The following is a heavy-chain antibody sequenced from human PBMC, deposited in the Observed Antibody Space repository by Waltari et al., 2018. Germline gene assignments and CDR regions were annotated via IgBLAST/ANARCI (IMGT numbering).Heavy chain of an antibody. Sequence: QVQLVQSGAEVKKPGASVKVSCKASGYTFTSYGISWVRQAPGQGREWMGWISAYNGNTNYAQKLQGRVTMTTDTSTSTAYMGLRSLRTNDTAVYYCARDGGSYYDSSGYPPSDYWGQGTLVTVSS. D-gene: IGHD3-22*01. CDR3: ARDGGSYYDSSGYPPSDY. CDR2: ISAYNGNT. J-gene: IGHJ4*02. CDR1: GYTFTSYG. V-gene: IGHV1-18*01.